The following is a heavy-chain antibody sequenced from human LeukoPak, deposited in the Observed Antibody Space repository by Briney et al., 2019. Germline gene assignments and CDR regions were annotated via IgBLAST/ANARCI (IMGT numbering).Heavy chain of an antibody. Sequence: GGSLRLSCAASGFTFSSYEMNWVRQAPGKGLEWVSYISSSGSTIYYADSVKGGFTISRDNAKISLYLQMNSLRAEDTAVYYCARDSPDYYGMDFWVQGTTVTVSS. J-gene: IGHJ6*02. CDR3: ARDSPDYYGMDF. CDR2: ISSSGSTI. V-gene: IGHV3-48*03. CDR1: GFTFSSYE.